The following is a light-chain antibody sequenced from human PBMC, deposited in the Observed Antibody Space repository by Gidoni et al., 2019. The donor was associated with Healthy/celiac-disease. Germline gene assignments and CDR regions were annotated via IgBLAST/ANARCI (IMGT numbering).Light chain of an antibody. CDR1: QSISSY. J-gene: IGKJ2*01. CDR3: QQSYSTPLYT. V-gene: IGKV1-39*01. CDR2: AAS. Sequence: DFQMTQPQSSLAASVGDRVTIPCRASQSISSYLNWYQQKPGKAPKLLIYAASSLQSGVPSRFSGSGSGTDFTLTISSLQPEDFATYYCQQSYSTPLYTFGQGTKLEIK.